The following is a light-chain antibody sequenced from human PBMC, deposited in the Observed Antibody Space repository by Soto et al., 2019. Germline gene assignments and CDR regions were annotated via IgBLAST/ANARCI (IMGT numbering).Light chain of an antibody. CDR2: LEGSGSY. V-gene: IGLV4-60*03. CDR1: SGHSSYI. CDR3: ETWDSSVV. Sequence: QTVVTQSSSASASLGSSVKLTCTLSSGHSSYIIAWHQQQPGKAPRYLMKLEGSGSYNKGSGVPDRFSGSSSGADRYLTISSLQSEDEADYYCETWDSSVVFGGGTKLTVL. J-gene: IGLJ2*01.